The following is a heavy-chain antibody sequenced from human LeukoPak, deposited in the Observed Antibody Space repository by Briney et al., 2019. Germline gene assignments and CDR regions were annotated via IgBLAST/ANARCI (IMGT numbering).Heavy chain of an antibody. CDR2: ISGGGLTT. J-gene: IGHJ4*02. V-gene: IGHV3-23*01. CDR3: AKSQVVVAAIPGYFFDY. CDR1: GFTFSSYA. D-gene: IGHD2-15*01. Sequence: GGSLRLSCAASGFTFSSYAMSWVRQAPGKGLEWVSAISGGGLTTYYADSVKGRFTISRDNSKNTLYLQMSSLRAEDTAAYYCAKSQVVVAAIPGYFFDYWGQGTLVTVSS.